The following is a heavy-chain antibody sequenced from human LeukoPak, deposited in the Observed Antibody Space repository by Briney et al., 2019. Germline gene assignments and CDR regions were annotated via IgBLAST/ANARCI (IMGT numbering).Heavy chain of an antibody. V-gene: IGHV3-11*01. CDR1: GFTFSDYY. Sequence: PGGSLRLSCAASGFTFSDYYMSWIRQAPGKGLEWVSYISSSGSTIYYADSVKGRFTISRDNAKNSLYLQMNSLRAEDTAFYYCARGLTTVTAYFEYWGQGTLVTVSS. D-gene: IGHD4-17*01. CDR3: ARGLTTVTAYFEY. CDR2: ISSSGSTI. J-gene: IGHJ4*02.